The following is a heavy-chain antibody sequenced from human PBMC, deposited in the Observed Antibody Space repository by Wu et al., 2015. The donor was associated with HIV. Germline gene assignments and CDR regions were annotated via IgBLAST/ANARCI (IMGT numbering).Heavy chain of an antibody. D-gene: IGHD6-19*01. CDR1: GNTFNA. V-gene: IGHV1-69*05. Sequence: QVQLVQSGAEVKKPGSSVKISCKASGNTFNAINWVRQAPGQGLGWMGGIIPLFGTTDYAQIFQDRVTITTDESTSTAYMRLSSLRSEDTAVYYCASPRSPGYSSAWPTYFDYWGQGTLVTVSS. J-gene: IGHJ4*02. CDR3: ASPRSPGYSSAWPTYFDY. CDR2: IIPLFGTT.